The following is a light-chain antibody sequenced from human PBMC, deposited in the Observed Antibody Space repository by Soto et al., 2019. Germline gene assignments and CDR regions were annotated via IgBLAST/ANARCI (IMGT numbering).Light chain of an antibody. V-gene: IGKV3-20*01. CDR1: QSVSSSY. CDR2: GAS. J-gene: IGKJ3*01. CDR3: RQYGSS. Sequence: ESVLTQSPGTLSLSPGERATLSCRASQSVSSSYLAWYQQKPGQAPRLLIYGASSRATGIPDRFSGSGSGTDFTLPISRLEPEDFAVYYCRQYGSSFGPGTKVDIK.